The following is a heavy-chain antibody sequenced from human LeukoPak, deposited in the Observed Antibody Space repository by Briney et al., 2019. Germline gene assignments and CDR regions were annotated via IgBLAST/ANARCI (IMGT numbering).Heavy chain of an antibody. CDR2: INHSGST. V-gene: IGHV4-34*01. Sequence: SETLSLTCAVYGGSFSGYYWSWIRQPPGKGLEWIGEINHSGSTNYNPSLKSRVTISVDTSKNQFSLKLSSVTAADTAVYYCASPLLGYSYERNAFDIWGQGTMVTVSS. J-gene: IGHJ3*02. D-gene: IGHD5-18*01. CDR1: GGSFSGYY. CDR3: ASPLLGYSYERNAFDI.